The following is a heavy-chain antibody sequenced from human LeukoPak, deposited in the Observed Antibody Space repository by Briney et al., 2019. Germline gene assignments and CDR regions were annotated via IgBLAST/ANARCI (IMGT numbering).Heavy chain of an antibody. Sequence: GGSLRLSCAASGFTFSSYDMTWVRQAPGRGLEWVSSIRPSGDNTYYGDSVKGRFTISRDNAKNSLYLQMNSLRAEDTALYYCARVFAVADNYMDVWGKGTTVTVSS. J-gene: IGHJ6*03. CDR1: GFTFSSYD. CDR2: IRPSGDNT. V-gene: IGHV3-23*01. CDR3: ARVFAVADNYMDV. D-gene: IGHD2-21*01.